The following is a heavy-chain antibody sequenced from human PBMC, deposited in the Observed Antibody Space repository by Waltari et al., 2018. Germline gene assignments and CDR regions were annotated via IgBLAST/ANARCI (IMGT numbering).Heavy chain of an antibody. CDR2: ISXGGENX. CDR1: GFLFRNYA. Sequence: EVXVXESGXGLVQTGGYXRLSCAASGFLFRNYAISWVRQAPGXGLEWXSVISXGGENXNYAGSVKGRXTISRDNSKNTLYLQMNXLRAEDTAXYXCAXSVAGSRWGIDXWGQGTTVIVSS. D-gene: IGHD6-19*01. V-gene: IGHV3-23*01. CDR3: AXSVAGSRWGIDX. J-gene: IGHJ6*02.